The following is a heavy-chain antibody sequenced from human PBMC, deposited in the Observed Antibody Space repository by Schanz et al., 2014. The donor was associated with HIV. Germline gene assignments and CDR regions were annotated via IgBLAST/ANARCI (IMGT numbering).Heavy chain of an antibody. Sequence: EVQLEESGGDLIQPGGSLRLSCVASGFTFNNYAMTWVRQAPGKGLEWVSSISESGGRSYYADSVNGRFTISRDNSKNTLYLQMTTLRTEDTAVYYCAKPEYDSRGNSQSHFDSWGQGTLVTVSS. CDR3: AKPEYDSRGNSQSHFDS. CDR1: GFTFNNYA. CDR2: ISESGGRS. J-gene: IGHJ4*02. D-gene: IGHD3-22*01. V-gene: IGHV3-23*04.